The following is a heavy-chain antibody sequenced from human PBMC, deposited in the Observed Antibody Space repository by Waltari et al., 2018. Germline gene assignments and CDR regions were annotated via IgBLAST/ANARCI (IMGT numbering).Heavy chain of an antibody. CDR2: LPYHGHNR. V-gene: IGHV3-30*02. Sequence: QVQLVESGGGVVQPGGSLRLSCVASGFTLTTFGIHWVRQAPGKGLEWVAYLPYHGHNRYYAVSVKGRFTISRDNSMTTVFLQMNSLRAEDTAIYYCAKDLAFYYDRSRLYEYYFDYWGQGTLVTVSS. CDR3: AKDLAFYYDRSRLYEYYFDY. J-gene: IGHJ4*02. D-gene: IGHD3-22*01. CDR1: GFTLTTFG.